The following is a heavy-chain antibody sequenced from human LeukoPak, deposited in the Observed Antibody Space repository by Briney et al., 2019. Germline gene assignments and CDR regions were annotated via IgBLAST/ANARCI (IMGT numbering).Heavy chain of an antibody. J-gene: IGHJ5*02. CDR3: ARSPLHGCFDP. CDR1: GYTFTSYY. V-gene: IGHV1-46*01. Sequence: GASVKVSCKASGYTFTSYYMHWVRQAPGQGLEWMGIINPSGGSTSYAQKFQGRVTMTRDMSTSTAYMELRSLRSDDTAVYYCARSPLHGCFDPWGQGTLVTVSS. CDR2: INPSGGST. D-gene: IGHD4-11*01.